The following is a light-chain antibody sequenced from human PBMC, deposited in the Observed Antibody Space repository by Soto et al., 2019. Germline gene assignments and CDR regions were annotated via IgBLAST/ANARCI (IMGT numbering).Light chain of an antibody. J-gene: IGKJ5*01. CDR1: QSIRYW. CDR2: DAS. CDR3: QQYNSFSLIT. V-gene: IGKV1-5*01. Sequence: DIQMTQSPSTLSASVGDRVTITCRASQSIRYWVAWYQHKPGKAPKLLIYDASTLESGVPTRFSGSGSGTEFTLTISNLQPDDFATYFCQQYNSFSLITFGQGTRLEIK.